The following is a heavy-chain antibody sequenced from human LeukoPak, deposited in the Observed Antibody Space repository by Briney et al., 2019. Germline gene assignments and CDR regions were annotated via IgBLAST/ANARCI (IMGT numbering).Heavy chain of an antibody. D-gene: IGHD5-18*01. V-gene: IGHV4-61*09. CDR1: GGSIRSGSYY. Sequence: PSETLSLTCTVSGGSIRSGSYYWSRIRQPAGKGLEWIGHIYTRGTTNYNPSVKSRVTVSLDTSKNQISLKLSSVTAADTAIYYCARVYTVMGATTVDHYHYYMDVWGKGATVTVSS. J-gene: IGHJ6*03. CDR2: IYTRGTT. CDR3: ARVYTVMGATTVDHYHYYMDV.